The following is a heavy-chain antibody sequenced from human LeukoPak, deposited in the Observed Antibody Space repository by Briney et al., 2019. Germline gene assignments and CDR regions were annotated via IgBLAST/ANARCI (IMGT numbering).Heavy chain of an antibody. CDR3: ARDIQLST. CDR1: GFIFSNYA. V-gene: IGHV3-23*01. D-gene: IGHD5-24*01. Sequence: GGSVRLSCAASGFIFSNYAMSWVRQAPGKGLEWVSAISGSGGSTYHADSVKGRCTISRDNSKNTLYLQMDSLRAEDTAIYYCARDIQLSTWGLGTKVTVSS. J-gene: IGHJ3*01. CDR2: ISGSGGST.